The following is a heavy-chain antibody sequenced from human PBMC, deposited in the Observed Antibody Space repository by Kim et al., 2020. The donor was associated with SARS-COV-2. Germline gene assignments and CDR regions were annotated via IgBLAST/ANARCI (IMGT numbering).Heavy chain of an antibody. CDR3: AGYYYGSGSYYRSIDY. J-gene: IGHJ4*02. V-gene: IGHV3-23*01. Sequence: SVKGRFTISMDNSKNTLYWQMNSLRAEDTAIYHCAGYYYGSGSYYRSIDYWGQGTLVTVSS. D-gene: IGHD3-10*01.